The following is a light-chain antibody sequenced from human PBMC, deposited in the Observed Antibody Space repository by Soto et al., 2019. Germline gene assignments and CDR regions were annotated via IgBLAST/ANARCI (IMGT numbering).Light chain of an antibody. Sequence: DMVLTQSQATLSVSPLERANLXFRASQSVSSSLAWYQQKPGRSPRLLIYGASTRAIGIPARFSGSGSGTEFTLTISSLQSEDFAVYYCLQYNNWWTFGQGTKVDIK. CDR2: GAS. CDR3: LQYNNWWT. V-gene: IGKV3-15*01. CDR1: QSVSSS. J-gene: IGKJ1*01.